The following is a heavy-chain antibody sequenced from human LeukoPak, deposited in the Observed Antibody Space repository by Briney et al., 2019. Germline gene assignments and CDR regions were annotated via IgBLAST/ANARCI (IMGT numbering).Heavy chain of an antibody. D-gene: IGHD3-10*01. CDR2: ISSSSSTI. Sequence: GGSLRLSCAASGFTFSSYSMNWVRQAPGKGLEWVSYISSSSSTIYYADSVKGRFTISRDNAKNSLYLQMNSLRAEDTAVYYCARDGGITMVRAPDYWGQGTLVTVSS. J-gene: IGHJ4*02. CDR3: ARDGGITMVRAPDY. CDR1: GFTFSSYS. V-gene: IGHV3-48*01.